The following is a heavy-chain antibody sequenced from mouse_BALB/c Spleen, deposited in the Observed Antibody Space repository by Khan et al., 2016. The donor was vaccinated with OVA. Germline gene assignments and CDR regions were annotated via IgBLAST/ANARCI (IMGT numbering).Heavy chain of an antibody. J-gene: IGHJ2*01. Sequence: VQLQQSGAELARPGASVKLSCKASGYTFTTYWMQWVKQRPGQGLEWIGTIYPGDGDTRSTQNFKDKATLTADKSSRTAYMQLSSLASEDSAVYYCASYRYDYFDYWGQGTTLTV. CDR2: IYPGDGDT. CDR1: GYTFTTYW. V-gene: IGHV1-87*01. CDR3: ASYRYDYFDY. D-gene: IGHD2-14*01.